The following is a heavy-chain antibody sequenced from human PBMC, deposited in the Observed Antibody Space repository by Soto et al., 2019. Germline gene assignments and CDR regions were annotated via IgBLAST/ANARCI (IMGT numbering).Heavy chain of an antibody. D-gene: IGHD1-1*01. CDR2: ISSSSSTI. CDR3: ARDLMVHPTIRSLEPGDY. Sequence: HPGGSLRLSCAASGFTFSSYSMNWVRQAPGEGLEWVSYISSSSSTIYYADSVKGRFTISRDNAKNSLYLQMNSLRDEDTAVYYCARDLMVHPTIRSLEPGDYWGQGTLVTVSS. CDR1: GFTFSSYS. V-gene: IGHV3-48*02. J-gene: IGHJ4*02.